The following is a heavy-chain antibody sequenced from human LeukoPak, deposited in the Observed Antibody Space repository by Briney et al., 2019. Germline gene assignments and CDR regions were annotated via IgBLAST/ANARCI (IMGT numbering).Heavy chain of an antibody. V-gene: IGHV3-74*01. Sequence: GGSLSLSCAASGFTFSSYWMHWVRQAPGKGLVWVSRINSDGSSTSYADSVKGRFTISRDNAKNTLYLQMNSLRAEDTAVYYCARRYYYDSSGYYSLAFDYWGQGTLVTVSS. D-gene: IGHD3-22*01. CDR3: ARRYYYDSSGYYSLAFDY. CDR2: INSDGSST. CDR1: GFTFSSYW. J-gene: IGHJ4*02.